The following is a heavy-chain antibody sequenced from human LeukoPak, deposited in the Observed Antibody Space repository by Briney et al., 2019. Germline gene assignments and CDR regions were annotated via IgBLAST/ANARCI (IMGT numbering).Heavy chain of an antibody. CDR1: GGSISSGGYY. V-gene: IGHV4-61*08. Sequence: SETLSLTCTVSGGSISSGGYYWSWIRQHPGKGLEWIGYIYYSGSTNYNPSLKSRVTISVDTSKNQFSLKLSSVTAADTAVYYCARHSADSSGWYGDYFDYWGQGTLVTVSS. CDR2: IYYSGST. CDR3: ARHSADSSGWYGDYFDY. J-gene: IGHJ4*02. D-gene: IGHD6-19*01.